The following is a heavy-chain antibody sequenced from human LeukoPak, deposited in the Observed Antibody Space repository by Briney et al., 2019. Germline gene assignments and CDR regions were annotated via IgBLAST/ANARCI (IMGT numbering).Heavy chain of an antibody. CDR3: ARGTRRHQLLSGGDY. D-gene: IGHD2-2*01. CDR1: GYTFTSYG. J-gene: IGHJ4*02. CDR2: ISAYNGNT. Sequence: ASVKVSCKASGYTFTSYGISWVRQAPGQGLEWMGWISAYNGNTNYAQKFQGRVTMTRDTSISTAYMELSRLRSDDTAVYYCARGTRRHQLLSGGDYWGQGTLVTVSS. V-gene: IGHV1-18*01.